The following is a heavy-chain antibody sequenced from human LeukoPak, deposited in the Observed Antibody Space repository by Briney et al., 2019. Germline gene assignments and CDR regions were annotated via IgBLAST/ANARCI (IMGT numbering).Heavy chain of an antibody. D-gene: IGHD1-26*01. J-gene: IGHJ4*02. CDR2: ISSSSSYI. CDR3: ARDTEWELAFDY. V-gene: IGHV3-21*01. Sequence: GGSLRLSCAASGFTFSSYSMNWVRQAPGKGLEWVSSISSSSSYIYYADSVKGRFTISRDNAKNSLYLQMNSLRAEDTAVYYCARDTEWELAFDYWGQGTLVTVSS. CDR1: GFTFSSYS.